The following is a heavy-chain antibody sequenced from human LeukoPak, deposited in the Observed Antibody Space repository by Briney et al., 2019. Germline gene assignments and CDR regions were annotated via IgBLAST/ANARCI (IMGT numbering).Heavy chain of an antibody. CDR2: VNLQGST. J-gene: IGHJ4*02. CDR1: GFTFTSYA. Sequence: GSLRLSCAASGFTFTSYAMRWVRQAPGKGLEWIGEVNLQGSTNYNPSLMGRVAISVDTSENHISLQLTSVTAADTAVYYCAREGGPYRPLDYSGQGTLVTGSS. V-gene: IGHV4-34*01. CDR3: AREGGPYRPLDY.